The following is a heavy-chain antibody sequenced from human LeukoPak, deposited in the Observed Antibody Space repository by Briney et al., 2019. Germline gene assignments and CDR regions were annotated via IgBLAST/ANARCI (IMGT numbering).Heavy chain of an antibody. Sequence: PSETLSLTCTVSGGSIYSTTFYWGWIRQPPGKGLEWIGSMYYDGSTYHNPSLKNRVTISVDASNNQFSLKLTSVTAADTAVYFCARRSDSGSDDGEDYFDYWGQGTLVTVSS. CDR2: MYYDGST. CDR1: GGSIYSTTFY. J-gene: IGHJ4*02. V-gene: IGHV4-39*01. D-gene: IGHD1-26*01. CDR3: ARRSDSGSDDGEDYFDY.